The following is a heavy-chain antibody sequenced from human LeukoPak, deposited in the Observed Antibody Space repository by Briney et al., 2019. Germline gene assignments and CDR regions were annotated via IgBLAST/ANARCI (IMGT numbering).Heavy chain of an antibody. D-gene: IGHD5-12*01. Sequence: PGGSLRLSCAASGFTFSSYSMNWVRQAPGKGLEWVSSISSSSVSIYYADSVKGRFTICRDNDKKSLYLQMNSLRAEDTAVYYCARGLENVDNAWGQGILVTVSS. CDR3: ARGLENVDNA. CDR2: ISSSSVSI. CDR1: GFTFSSYS. J-gene: IGHJ5*02. V-gene: IGHV3-21*01.